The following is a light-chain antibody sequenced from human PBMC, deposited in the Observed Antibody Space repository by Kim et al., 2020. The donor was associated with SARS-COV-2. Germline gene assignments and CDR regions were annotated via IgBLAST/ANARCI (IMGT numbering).Light chain of an antibody. V-gene: IGKV3-15*01. CDR3: QQYHDWPWT. Sequence: EVVMTQSPATLSVSPGERATLSCRASQPVNTYLAWYQQQPGQAPRLLIFCASARATAFPARFSGSGSGTDFTLTISSLQSEDFAVYYCQQYHDWPWTFGQGTKVDIK. CDR2: CAS. J-gene: IGKJ1*01. CDR1: QPVNTY.